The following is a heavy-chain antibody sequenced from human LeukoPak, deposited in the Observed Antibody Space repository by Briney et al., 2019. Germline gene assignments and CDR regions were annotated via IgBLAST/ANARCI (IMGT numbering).Heavy chain of an antibody. Sequence: SETLSLTRAVYGGSFSGYYWSWIRQPPGKGLEWIGEINHSGSTNYNPSLKSRVTISVDTSKNQFSLKLSSVTAADTAVYYCARGRDIVATLGFDYWGQGTLVTVSS. CDR3: ARGRDIVATLGFDY. V-gene: IGHV4-34*01. CDR1: GGSFSGYY. J-gene: IGHJ4*02. D-gene: IGHD5-12*01. CDR2: INHSGST.